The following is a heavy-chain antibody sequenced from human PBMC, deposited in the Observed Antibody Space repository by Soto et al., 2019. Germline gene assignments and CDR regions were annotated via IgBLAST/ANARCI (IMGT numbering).Heavy chain of an antibody. CDR1: ESSFTSYW. CDR2: IDPSDSYT. D-gene: IGHD1-26*01. CDR3: ARSGERSPLRYGMDV. Sequence: SRRGSESSFTSYWIIRVLKKPGKGLEWMGRIDPSDSYTNYSPSFQGHVTISADKSISTAYLHWSSLKASDTAMYYCARSGERSPLRYGMDVWGQGTMVSVSS. J-gene: IGHJ6*02. V-gene: IGHV5-10-1*01.